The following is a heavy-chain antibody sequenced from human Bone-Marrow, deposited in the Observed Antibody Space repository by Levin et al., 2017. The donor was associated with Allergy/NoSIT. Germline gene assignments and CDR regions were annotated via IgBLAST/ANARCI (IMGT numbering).Heavy chain of an antibody. V-gene: IGHV3-74*01. CDR2: MNSDGSSI. CDR3: VREGYFDL. Sequence: LGESLKISCAASGFTFSSYWMHWVRQAPGKGLVWVSRMNSDGSSISYADSVKGRFTISRDNAKNTLYLQMNSLRAEDTAVYYCVREGYFDLWGRGTLVTVSS. CDR1: GFTFSSYW. J-gene: IGHJ2*01.